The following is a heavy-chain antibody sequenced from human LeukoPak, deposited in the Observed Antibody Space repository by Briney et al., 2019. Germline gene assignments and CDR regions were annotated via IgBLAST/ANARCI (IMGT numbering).Heavy chain of an antibody. CDR1: VFTFSNYL. V-gene: IGHV3-23*01. CDR2: ISHSGSSI. CDR3: AMALDY. Sequence: GGSLRRSCVYCVFTFSNYLMNWVRQARVRGLEWFSGISHSGSSIYYADSVKGRFTISRDNSKNTLYLQMDRLRVEDTAVYYCAMALDYWGQGTLVTVSS. J-gene: IGHJ4*02.